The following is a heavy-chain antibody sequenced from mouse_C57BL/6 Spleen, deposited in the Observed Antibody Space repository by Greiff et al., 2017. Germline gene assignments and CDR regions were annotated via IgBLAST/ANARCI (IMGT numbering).Heavy chain of an antibody. D-gene: IGHD2-1*01. CDR2: ILPGSGST. CDR1: GYTFTGYW. V-gene: IGHV1-9*01. J-gene: IGHJ1*03. Sequence: QVQLQQSGAELMKPGASVKLSCKATGYTFTGYWIEWVKQRPGHGLEWIGEILPGSGSTNYNEKFKGKATFTADKSSNTAYMQLSSLTTEDTAIYYCARSRCNAPLRYFDVWGTGTTVTVSS. CDR3: ARSRCNAPLRYFDV.